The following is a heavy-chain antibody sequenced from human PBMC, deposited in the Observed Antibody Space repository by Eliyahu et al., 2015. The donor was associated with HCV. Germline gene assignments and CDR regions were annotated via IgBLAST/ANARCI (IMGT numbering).Heavy chain of an antibody. J-gene: IGHJ6*02. CDR2: ISGSGGST. D-gene: IGHD3-22*01. CDR1: TSYA. V-gene: IGHV3-23*01. CDR3: AKDDSSGYYYGYYYGMDV. Sequence: TSYAXSWVRQAPGKGLEWVSAISGSGGSTYYADSVKGRFTISRDNSKNTLYLQMNSLRAEDTAVYYCAKDDSSGYYYGYYYGMDVWGQGTTVTVSS.